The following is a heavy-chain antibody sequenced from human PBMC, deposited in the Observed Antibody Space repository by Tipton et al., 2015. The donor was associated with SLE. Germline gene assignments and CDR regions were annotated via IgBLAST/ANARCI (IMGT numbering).Heavy chain of an antibody. D-gene: IGHD7-27*01. J-gene: IGHJ3*02. V-gene: IGHV4-59*01. CDR3: ARELGMVAFDI. Sequence: TLSLTCTVSGGSISNYYWSWIRQPPGKGLEWIGYIYYSGSTNYNPSLKSRVTISVDTSKNQFSLKLSSVTAADTAVYYCARELGMVAFDIWGQGTMVTVSS. CDR1: GGSISNYY. CDR2: IYYSGST.